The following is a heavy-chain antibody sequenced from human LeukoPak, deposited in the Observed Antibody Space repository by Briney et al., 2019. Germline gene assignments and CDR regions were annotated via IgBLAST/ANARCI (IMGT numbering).Heavy chain of an antibody. CDR3: ARDVRDY. CDR1: GFTFSSYA. Sequence: TGGSLRLSCAASGFTFSSYAMHWVRQAPGKGLEWVAVISCDGSNKYYADSVKGRFTISRDNSKNTLYLQMNSLRAEDTAVYYCARDVRDYWGQGTLVTVSS. V-gene: IGHV3-30*04. J-gene: IGHJ4*02. CDR2: ISCDGSNK.